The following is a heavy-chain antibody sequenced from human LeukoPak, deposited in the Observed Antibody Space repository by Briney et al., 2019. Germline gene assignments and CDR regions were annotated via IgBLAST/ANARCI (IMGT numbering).Heavy chain of an antibody. CDR3: ARQRSSGWSSSIDS. J-gene: IGHJ4*02. D-gene: IGHD6-19*01. V-gene: IGHV4-34*01. CDR2: ITHTGNT. Sequence: PETLSLTCAVYGGSFTAYYWSWIRQPPGKGLEWIGEITHTGNTNYNPSLKSRVTISLDTSRNQFSLKVTSVTAADTAVYYCARQRSSGWSSSIDSWGQGTLVTVSS. CDR1: GGSFTAYY.